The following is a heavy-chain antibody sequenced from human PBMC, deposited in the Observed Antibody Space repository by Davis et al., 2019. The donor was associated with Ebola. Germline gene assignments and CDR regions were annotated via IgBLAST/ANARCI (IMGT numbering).Heavy chain of an antibody. J-gene: IGHJ1*01. V-gene: IGHV3-23*01. CDR3: TVGDFQH. CDR1: GITFSSYA. Sequence: LIFSCAASGITFSSYAMSWVRQAPGKGLEWVSAISGSGGSTYYADSVKGRFTISRDNSKNTLYLQMNRLGAEDTAVYYGTVGDFQHWGQGTLVTVSS. CDR2: ISGSGGST.